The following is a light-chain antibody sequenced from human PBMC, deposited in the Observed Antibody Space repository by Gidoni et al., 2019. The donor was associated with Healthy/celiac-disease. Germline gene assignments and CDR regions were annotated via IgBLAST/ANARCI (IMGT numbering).Light chain of an antibody. CDR1: QSVSSY. J-gene: IGKJ1*01. Sequence: DTVLTQSPATLSLSPGERATLSCRASQSVSSYLAWYQQKPGQAPRLLIYDASSRATGIPARFSGSGSGTDFTLTISSLEPEDFAVYYCQQRSNWPPWTFGQGTKVEIK. V-gene: IGKV3-11*01. CDR2: DAS. CDR3: QQRSNWPPWT.